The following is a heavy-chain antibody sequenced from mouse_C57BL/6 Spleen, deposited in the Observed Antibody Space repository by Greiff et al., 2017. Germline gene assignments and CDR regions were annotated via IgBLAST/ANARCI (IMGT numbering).Heavy chain of an antibody. CDR3: ARDITEGYFDV. V-gene: IGHV1-54*01. D-gene: IGHD1-2*01. Sequence: QVQLQQYGAELVRPGTSVKVSCKASGYAFTNYLIEWVKQRPGQGLVWIGVINPGSGGTNYNEKFKGKATLTADKSSSTAYMQLSSLTSEDTAVYFCARDITEGYFDVWGTGTTVTVSS. CDR2: INPGSGGT. J-gene: IGHJ1*03. CDR1: GYAFTNYL.